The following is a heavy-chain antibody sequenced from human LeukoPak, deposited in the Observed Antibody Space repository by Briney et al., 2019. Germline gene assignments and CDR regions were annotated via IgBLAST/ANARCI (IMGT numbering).Heavy chain of an antibody. Sequence: GGSLRLSCAASGFTFSDYYMSWIRQAPGKGLEWVSYISSSGSAIYFADSVKGRFTISRDNAKNSLYLQMNSLRAEDTAVYYCARDRYDYVWGSYRDYWGQGTLVTVSS. V-gene: IGHV3-11*01. CDR2: ISSSGSAI. CDR1: GFTFSDYY. CDR3: ARDRYDYVWGSYRDY. D-gene: IGHD3-16*02. J-gene: IGHJ4*02.